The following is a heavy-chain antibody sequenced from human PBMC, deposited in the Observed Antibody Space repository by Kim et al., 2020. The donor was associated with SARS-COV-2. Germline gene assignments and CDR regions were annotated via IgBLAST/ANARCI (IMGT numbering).Heavy chain of an antibody. V-gene: IGHV1-69*01. D-gene: IGHD6-19*01. Sequence: ARKFQGRVTITADESTSTAYMELSSLRSEDTAVYYCARGTSAVAGLFDYWGQGTLVTVSS. CDR3: ARGTSAVAGLFDY. J-gene: IGHJ4*02.